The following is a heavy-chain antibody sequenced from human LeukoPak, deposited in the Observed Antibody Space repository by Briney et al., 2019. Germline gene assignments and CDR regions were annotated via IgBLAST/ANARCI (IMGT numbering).Heavy chain of an antibody. CDR3: ASGRIAAVGAPPPNWYFDL. CDR1: GFTFSSYW. V-gene: IGHV3-74*01. Sequence: PGGSLRLSCAASGFTFSSYWMHWVRQAPGKGLVWVSRINTDGSSTTYADSVKGRFTISRDNSKNTLYLQMNSLRAEDTAVYYCASGRIAAVGAPPPNWYFDLWGRGTLVTVSS. D-gene: IGHD6-13*01. J-gene: IGHJ2*01. CDR2: INTDGSST.